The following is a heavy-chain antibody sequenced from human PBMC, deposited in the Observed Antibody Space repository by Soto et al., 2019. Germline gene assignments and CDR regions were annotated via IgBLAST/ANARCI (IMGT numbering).Heavy chain of an antibody. CDR1: SGSLSDHY. V-gene: IGHV3-53*01. CDR3: AREAPMDV. J-gene: IGHJ6*02. CDR2: IWSAGLI. Sequence: ETLSLTCAVFSGSLSDHYWTWVRQSPGKGLEWVSIIWSAGLIYYADSVRGRFTISRDISKNILYLEMTSLRADDTAVYYCAREAPMDVWGQGTTVTVSS.